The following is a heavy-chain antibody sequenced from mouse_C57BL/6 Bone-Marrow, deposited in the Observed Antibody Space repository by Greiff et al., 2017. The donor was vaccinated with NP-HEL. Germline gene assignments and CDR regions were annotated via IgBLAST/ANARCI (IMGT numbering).Heavy chain of an antibody. V-gene: IGHV1-81*01. CDR3: YDGSSYVSRWYFDV. D-gene: IGHD1-1*01. CDR2: IYPRSGNT. CDR1: GYTFTSYG. J-gene: IGHJ1*03. Sequence: QVQLKESGAELARPGASVKLSCKASGYTFTSYGISWVKQRTGQGLEWIGEIYPRSGNTYYNEKFKGKDTLTADKSSSTAYMELRSLTSEDSAVYFCYDGSSYVSRWYFDVWGTGTTVTVSS.